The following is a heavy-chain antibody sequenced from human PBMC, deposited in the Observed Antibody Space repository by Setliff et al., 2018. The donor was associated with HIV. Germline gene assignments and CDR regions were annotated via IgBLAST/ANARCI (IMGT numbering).Heavy chain of an antibody. Sequence: PSETLSLTCTVSGGFISNFYWSWIRQTPGKGLEWIGHIYNSGATNYNPSLKSRVTISLATSKNQFSLNLRSVTATDTAVYYCARTGPTKIPYDFWGRGTLVTVSS. CDR1: GGFISNFY. CDR3: ARTGPTKIPYDF. V-gene: IGHV4-59*12. CDR2: IYNSGAT. J-gene: IGHJ2*01. D-gene: IGHD2-8*01.